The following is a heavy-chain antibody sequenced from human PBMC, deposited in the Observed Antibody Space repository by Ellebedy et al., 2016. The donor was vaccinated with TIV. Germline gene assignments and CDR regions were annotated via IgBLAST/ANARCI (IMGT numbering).Heavy chain of an antibody. V-gene: IGHV3-66*01. Sequence: PGGSLRLSCAASGFSVRSNYMTWVRQAPGKGLEWVSVIHSGNHTHYADSVKGRFTISRDIFKNSVFLQMDRLRAEDTPNYYCVRERFPLPTWGQGTLGTVSS. J-gene: IGHJ5*02. CDR3: VRERFPLPT. CDR1: GFSVRSNY. CDR2: IHSGNHT. D-gene: IGHD3-16*01.